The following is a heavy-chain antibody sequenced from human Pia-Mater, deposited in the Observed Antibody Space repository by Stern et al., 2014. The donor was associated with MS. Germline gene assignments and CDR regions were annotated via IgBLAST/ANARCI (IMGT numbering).Heavy chain of an antibody. CDR1: GGSISSSDW. CDR3: GEIGGGDY. CDR2: IYHSGRT. V-gene: IGHV4-4*02. J-gene: IGHJ4*02. Sequence: QVQLQESGPGLVKPSGTLSLTCAVSGGSISSSDWWSWVRQPPGKGLEWIGEIYHSGRTNYNPSLKSRVSISVDKSKNPFSLKLDPGAAADPAVFYCGEIGGGDYWGQGILVTVSP. D-gene: IGHD3-16*01.